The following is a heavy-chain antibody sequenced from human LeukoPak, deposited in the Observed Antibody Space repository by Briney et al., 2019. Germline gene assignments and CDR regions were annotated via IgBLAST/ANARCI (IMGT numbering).Heavy chain of an antibody. D-gene: IGHD2-2*01. CDR2: IYTSGST. Sequence: SETLSLTCTVSGGSISSYYWSWIRQPAGKGLEWIGRIYTSGSTNYNPSLKSRVTMSVDTSKNQFSLKPSSVTAADTAVYYCARGGPAAITIDYWGQGTLVTVSS. CDR1: GGSISSYY. CDR3: ARGGPAAITIDY. J-gene: IGHJ4*02. V-gene: IGHV4-4*07.